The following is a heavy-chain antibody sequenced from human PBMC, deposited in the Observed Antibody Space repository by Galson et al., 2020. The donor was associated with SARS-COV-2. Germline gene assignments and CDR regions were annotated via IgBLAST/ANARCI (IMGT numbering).Heavy chain of an antibody. J-gene: IGHJ6*03. CDR3: ARGTTVRGGYYYYMDV. V-gene: IGHV3-13*01. D-gene: IGHD4-4*01. CDR1: GFTFSSYD. CDR2: IGTAGDT. Sequence: GGSLRLSCAASGFTFSSYDMHWVRHATGKGLEWVSAIGTAGDTYYPGSVKGRFTISRENAKNSLYLQMNSLRAGDTAVYYCARGTTVRGGYYYYMDVWGKGTTVTVSS.